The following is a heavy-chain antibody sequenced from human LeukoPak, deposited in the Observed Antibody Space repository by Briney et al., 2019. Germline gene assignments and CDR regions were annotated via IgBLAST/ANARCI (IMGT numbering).Heavy chain of an antibody. D-gene: IGHD1-20*01. V-gene: IGHV4-31*03. Sequence: NPSETLSLTCTVSGGSISSGGYYWSWIRQHPGKGLEWIGYIYYSGSTHYNPSLKSRVTISVDTSKNQFSLKLSSVTAADTAVYYCARSITGTTLPFDYWGQGTLVTVSS. CDR2: IYYSGST. CDR3: ARSITGTTLPFDY. CDR1: GGSISSGGYY. J-gene: IGHJ4*02.